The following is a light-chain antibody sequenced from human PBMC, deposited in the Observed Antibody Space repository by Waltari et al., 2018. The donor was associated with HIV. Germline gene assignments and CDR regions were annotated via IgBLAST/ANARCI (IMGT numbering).Light chain of an antibody. CDR1: ETVDKW. Sequence: DIQLSQSPSTLPAFTGDRVNITCRASETVDKWLAWYQQKPGEAPKLLLYMASTLQHGVPSRFSGSGSGTEFTLTISSLQPDDSATYFCHQYTDYSTYSFGQGTKLEI. CDR3: HQYTDYSTYS. V-gene: IGKV1-5*03. CDR2: MAS. J-gene: IGKJ2*03.